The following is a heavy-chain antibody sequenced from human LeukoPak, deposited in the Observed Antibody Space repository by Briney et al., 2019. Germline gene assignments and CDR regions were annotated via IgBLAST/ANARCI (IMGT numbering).Heavy chain of an antibody. J-gene: IGHJ6*03. CDR3: ASEGSSSYYYMDV. Sequence: PSETLSLICTVSGGSISSNNFYWGWIRQPPGKGLEWIGYIYHSGSTYYNPSLKSRVTISVDRSKNQFSLKLSSVTAADTAVYYCASEGSSSYYYMDVWGKGTTVTVSS. CDR2: IYHSGST. CDR1: GGSISSNNFY. V-gene: IGHV4-39*07. D-gene: IGHD6-6*01.